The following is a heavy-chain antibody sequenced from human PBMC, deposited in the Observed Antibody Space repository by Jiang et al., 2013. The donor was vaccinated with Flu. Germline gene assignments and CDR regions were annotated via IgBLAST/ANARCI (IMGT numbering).Heavy chain of an antibody. D-gene: IGHD3-3*01. J-gene: IGHJ6*04. Sequence: GPGLVKPSQTLSLTCTVSGGSITTGGYYWTWIRQHPEKGLEWMGYIDHTGSSNRNPSLKSRVTISVDKSNNQFSLKLSSVTAADTAVYYCARVRDLGPGVDVWGKGTTVTVSS. CDR1: GGSITTGGYY. V-gene: IGHV4-31*03. CDR2: IDHTGSS. CDR3: ARVRDLGPGVDV.